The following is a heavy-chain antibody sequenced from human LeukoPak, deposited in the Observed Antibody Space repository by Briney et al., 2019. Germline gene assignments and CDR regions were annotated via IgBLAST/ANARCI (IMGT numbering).Heavy chain of an antibody. J-gene: IGHJ1*01. D-gene: IGHD3-22*01. V-gene: IGHV1-18*01. CDR1: GYTFASYG. CDR3: ARDWFDYYDSSGYLEYFQH. Sequence: GASVTVSCTASGYTFASYGITWVRQAPGQGLEWMGWISAYNGDTNYAQKLQGRVTMTTDTSTSTAYMELRSLRSDDTAVYYCARDWFDYYDSSGYLEYFQHWGQGTLVTVSS. CDR2: ISAYNGDT.